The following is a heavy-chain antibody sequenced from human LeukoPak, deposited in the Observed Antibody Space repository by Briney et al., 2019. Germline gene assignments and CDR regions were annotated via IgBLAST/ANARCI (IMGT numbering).Heavy chain of an antibody. CDR3: ARHYYDSSGYPPSEVVDY. CDR2: IVVGSGNT. D-gene: IGHD3-22*01. CDR1: GFTFTSSA. V-gene: IGHV1-58*01. J-gene: IGHJ4*02. Sequence: GASVKVSCKASGFTFTSSAVQWVRQARGQRLEWIGWIVVGSGNTNYAQKFQERVTITRDMSTSTAYMELRSLRSDDTAVYYCARHYYDSSGYPPSEVVDYWGQGTLVTVSS.